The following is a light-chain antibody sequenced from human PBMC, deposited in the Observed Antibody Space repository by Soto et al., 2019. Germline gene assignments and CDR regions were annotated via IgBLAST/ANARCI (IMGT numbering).Light chain of an antibody. CDR3: SSYTSTGSL. J-gene: IGLJ2*01. Sequence: QSALTQPASVSGSPGESITISCTGTSSDVCNYNYVSWYQQHPGKAPKLMIYDVSNRPSGVSNRFSGSKSGNTASLTISGLQAEDEAVYYCSSYTSTGSLFGGGTKLTVL. CDR2: DVS. CDR1: SSDVCNYNY. V-gene: IGLV2-14*03.